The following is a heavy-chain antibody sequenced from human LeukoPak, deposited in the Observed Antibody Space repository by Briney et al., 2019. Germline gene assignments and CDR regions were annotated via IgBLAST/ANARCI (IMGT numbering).Heavy chain of an antibody. CDR3: ATERGSSGYPDY. CDR2: FDPEDGET. D-gene: IGHD3-22*01. CDR1: GYTLTELS. J-gene: IGHJ4*02. Sequence: ASVKVSCKVSGYTLTELSMHWVRQAPGKGLEWMGGFDPEDGETIYAQKFQGRVTMTEDTSTDTAYMELSSLGSEDTAVYYCATERGSSGYPDYWGQGTLVTVSS. V-gene: IGHV1-24*01.